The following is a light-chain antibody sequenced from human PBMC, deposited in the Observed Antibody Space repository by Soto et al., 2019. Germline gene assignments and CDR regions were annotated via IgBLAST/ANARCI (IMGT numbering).Light chain of an antibody. CDR1: QSVDND. Sequence: EIVMTQSPATLSVSPGDRATLSCRASQSVDNDLAWYQQKPGQPPRLLIYDASTRATGIPARFSGSQSGTEFTLTISSLLSEDFAVYSCQQYNNWPLTFGGRTKVEIK. CDR2: DAS. V-gene: IGKV3D-15*01. J-gene: IGKJ4*01. CDR3: QQYNNWPLT.